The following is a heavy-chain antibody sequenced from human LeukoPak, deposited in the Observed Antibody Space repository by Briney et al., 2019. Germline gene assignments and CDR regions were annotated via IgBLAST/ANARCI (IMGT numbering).Heavy chain of an antibody. Sequence: SETLSLTCTVSADSISSSSHHWGWIRQSPGKGLEWIGSVYYGRTTYYNPSLNSRVTISVVTSKNQFSLQLHSVTAADTAVYYCVRHDGRGGATMGALDSWGQGSLVTVSS. CDR2: VYYGRTT. V-gene: IGHV4-39*01. D-gene: IGHD5-12*01. CDR3: VRHDGRGGATMGALDS. CDR1: ADSISSSSHH. J-gene: IGHJ4*02.